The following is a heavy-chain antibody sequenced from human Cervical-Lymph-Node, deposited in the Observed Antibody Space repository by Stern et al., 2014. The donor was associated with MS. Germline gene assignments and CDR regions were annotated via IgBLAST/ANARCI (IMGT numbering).Heavy chain of an antibody. J-gene: IGHJ4*02. Sequence: VQLVESGAEVKKPGASVKVSCKASGYTFTSYDINWVRQATGQGPEWMGWMNPNSGHTGYAQKFQGRLAMTRNSSMSTVYMELSSLRSEDTAVYYCARGYYDTSGPAGFDSWGRGTLVTVSS. V-gene: IGHV1-8*01. D-gene: IGHD3-22*01. CDR2: MNPNSGHT. CDR1: GYTFTSYD. CDR3: ARGYYDTSGPAGFDS.